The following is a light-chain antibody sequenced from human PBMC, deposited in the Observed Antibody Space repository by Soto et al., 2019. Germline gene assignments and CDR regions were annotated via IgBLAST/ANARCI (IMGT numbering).Light chain of an antibody. Sequence: DIQMTQSLFTLSSSVGDRVTITCRASQSISNWLAWYQQKPGKAPKPLIYDASSLQSGVPSRFSGSGSGTEFTLTISSLQPDDFATYYCQQYNSYPWTFGQGTKVEIK. J-gene: IGKJ1*01. CDR3: QQYNSYPWT. V-gene: IGKV1-5*01. CDR2: DAS. CDR1: QSISNW.